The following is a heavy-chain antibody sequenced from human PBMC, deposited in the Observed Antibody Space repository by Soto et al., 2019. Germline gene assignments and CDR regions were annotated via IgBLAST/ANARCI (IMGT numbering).Heavy chain of an antibody. CDR3: AKEFLSAVTDTEGVYYYYYGMDV. V-gene: IGHV3-23*01. J-gene: IGHJ6*02. CDR2: ISGSGNSR. CDR1: GFSFSNFA. D-gene: IGHD6-19*01. Sequence: EVQLLESGGGLVQPGGSLKLSCAASGFSFSNFAVPWVRQAPGKGLEWVSTISGSGNSRYYADSVKGRFTVSRDNSKDTLYLQMNSLRAEDTAVYYWAKEFLSAVTDTEGVYYYYYGMDVWGHGTTVTVSS.